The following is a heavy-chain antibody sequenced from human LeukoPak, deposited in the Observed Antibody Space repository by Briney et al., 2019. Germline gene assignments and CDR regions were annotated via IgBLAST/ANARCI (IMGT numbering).Heavy chain of an antibody. D-gene: IGHD6-19*01. V-gene: IGHV3-66*01. CDR3: ASFIAVAGTHDAFDI. CDR1: GFTVSSNY. J-gene: IGHJ3*02. Sequence: GGSLRLSCAASGFTVSSNYMSWVRQAPGKGLEWVSVIYSGGSTYYADSVKGRFTISRDNSKNTLYLQMHSLRAEDTAVYYCASFIAVAGTHDAFDIWGQGTMVTVSS. CDR2: IYSGGST.